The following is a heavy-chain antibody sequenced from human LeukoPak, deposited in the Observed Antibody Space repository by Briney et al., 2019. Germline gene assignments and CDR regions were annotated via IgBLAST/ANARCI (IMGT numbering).Heavy chain of an antibody. CDR3: ARLYSYCYGIVDAFDI. Sequence: PSQTLSLTCTVSVGSLRRYYWSWIRQPRAKGLEWVGYIYYSGCNNYNPSLKSRVTISVDTSKDQFSLKLSSVTAADTAVYYCARLYSYCYGIVDAFDIWGQGRMVTVCS. J-gene: IGHJ3*02. D-gene: IGHD5-18*01. CDR2: IYYSGCN. CDR1: VGSLRRYY. V-gene: IGHV4-59*08.